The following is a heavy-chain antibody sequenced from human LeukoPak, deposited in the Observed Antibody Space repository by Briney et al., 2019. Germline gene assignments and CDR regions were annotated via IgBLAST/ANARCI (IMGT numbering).Heavy chain of an antibody. CDR1: GFTFSSYA. CDR3: ARGGLLVGSSTSCLDY. D-gene: IGHD2-2*01. Sequence: GGSLRLSCAASGFTFSSYAMHWVRQAPGKGLEWVAVISYDGSNKYYADSVKGRFTISRDNSKNTLYLQMNSLRAEDTAVYYCARGGLLVGSSTSCLDYWGQGTLVTVSS. V-gene: IGHV3-30*04. J-gene: IGHJ4*02. CDR2: ISYDGSNK.